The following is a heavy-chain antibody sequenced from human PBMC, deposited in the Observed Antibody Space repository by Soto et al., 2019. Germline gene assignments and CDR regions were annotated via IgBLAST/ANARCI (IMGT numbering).Heavy chain of an antibody. J-gene: IGHJ5*02. CDR2: VNPNSGET. D-gene: IGHD2-8*02. Sequence: ASVKGSSKSAGHTIKNYDINWVRQAPGQGLEWMGWVNPNSGETGFAQKFQGRITMTRNTSINTVYMELRSLRSDDTAVYFCSDTGGPWGQGNPVTVS. CDR1: GHTIKNYD. V-gene: IGHV1-8*02. CDR3: SDTGGP.